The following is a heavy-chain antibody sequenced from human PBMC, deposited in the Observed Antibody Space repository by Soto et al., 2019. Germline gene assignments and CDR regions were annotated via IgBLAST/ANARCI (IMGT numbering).Heavy chain of an antibody. CDR3: ASYVDTAMVTSYYYYGMDV. J-gene: IGHJ6*02. CDR1: GFTFSSYS. V-gene: IGHV3-48*02. CDR2: VSSSSSTI. D-gene: IGHD5-18*01. Sequence: GGSLRLSCAASGFTFSSYSMNWVRQAPGKGLEWVSYVSSSSSTIYYADSVKGRFTISRDNAKNSLYLQMNSLRDEDTAVYYCASYVDTAMVTSYYYYGMDVWGQGTTVTVSS.